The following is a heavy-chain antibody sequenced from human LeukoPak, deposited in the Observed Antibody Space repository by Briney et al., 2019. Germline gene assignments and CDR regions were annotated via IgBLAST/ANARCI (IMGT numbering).Heavy chain of an antibody. V-gene: IGHV3-53*01. D-gene: IGHD3-22*01. CDR1: TVTFSNYW. J-gene: IGHJ4*02. CDR2: IYSGGST. CDR3: ARVPNYYDSSGYLDY. Sequence: PGGSLRLSCAASTVTFSNYWISWVRQAPGKGLEWVSVIYSGGSTYYADSVKGRFTISRDNSKNTLYLQMNSLRAEDTAVYYCARVPNYYDSSGYLDYWGQGTLVTVSS.